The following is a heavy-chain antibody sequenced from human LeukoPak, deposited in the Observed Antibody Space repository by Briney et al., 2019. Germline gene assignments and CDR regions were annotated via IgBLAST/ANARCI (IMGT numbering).Heavy chain of an antibody. CDR1: GYTFTSYG. J-gene: IGHJ4*02. CDR2: ISAYNGNT. V-gene: IGHV1-18*04. CDR3: ARGSKPNYYGSGSYLY. Sequence: ASVKVSCKASGYTFTSYGIGWVRQAPGQGLEWMGWISAYNGNTNYAQKLQGGVTMTTDTSTSTAYMELRSLRSDDTAVYYCARGSKPNYYGSGSYLYWGQGTLVTVSS. D-gene: IGHD3-10*01.